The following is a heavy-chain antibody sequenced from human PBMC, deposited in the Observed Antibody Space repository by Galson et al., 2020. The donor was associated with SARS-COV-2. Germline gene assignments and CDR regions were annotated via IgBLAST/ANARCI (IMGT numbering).Heavy chain of an antibody. CDR3: ARNPSGPMDYDY. CDR1: GGSLSGSY. J-gene: IGHJ4*02. CDR2: TDHSGHA. V-gene: IGHV4-34*01. Sequence: SQTFSLTCGVYGGSLSGSYWAWIRQSPGKGLEWIGDTDHSGHANCKSSLKSRVTISIDKSNNQFSLRLTSVTAADTAVYYCARNPSGPMDYDYWGQGTLVTVSS.